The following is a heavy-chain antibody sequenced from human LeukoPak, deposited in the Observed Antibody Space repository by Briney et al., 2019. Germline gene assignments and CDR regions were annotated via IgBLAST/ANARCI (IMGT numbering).Heavy chain of an antibody. D-gene: IGHD2-15*01. Sequence: PSETLSLTCAVYGGSFSGYYWSWIRQPPGKGLEWIGEINHSGSTNYNPSLKSRVTISVDTSKNQFSLKLSSVTAADTAVYYCARREEIVVVVAATPSIRKTSYFDYWGQGTLVTVSS. CDR1: GGSFSGYY. CDR2: INHSGST. J-gene: IGHJ4*02. CDR3: ARREEIVVVVAATPSIRKTSYFDY. V-gene: IGHV4-34*01.